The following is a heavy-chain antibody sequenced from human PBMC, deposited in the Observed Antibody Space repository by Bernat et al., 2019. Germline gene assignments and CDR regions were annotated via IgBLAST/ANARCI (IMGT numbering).Heavy chain of an antibody. Sequence: QVQLVESGGGVVQPGRSLRLSCAASGFTFSSYGMHWVRQAPGKGLEWVAVISYDGSNKYYADSVKGRFTISRDNSKNTLYLQMNSLRAEDTAVYYCAKDHLGPVLRYFDWLPRTPNYYYGMDVWGQGTTVTVSS. CDR2: ISYDGSNK. CDR1: GFTFSSYG. V-gene: IGHV3-30*18. D-gene: IGHD3-9*01. J-gene: IGHJ6*02. CDR3: AKDHLGPVLRYFDWLPRTPNYYYGMDV.